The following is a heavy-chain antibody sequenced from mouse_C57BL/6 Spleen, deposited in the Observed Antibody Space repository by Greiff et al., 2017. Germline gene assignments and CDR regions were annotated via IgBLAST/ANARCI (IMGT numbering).Heavy chain of an antibody. Sequence: EVMLVESGGDLVKPGGSLKLSCAASGFTFSNYGMSWVRQTPDKRLEWVATISSGGSYTYYPDSVKGRFTISGDNAKNTLYLQMSSLKSEDTAMYYCSRHGCITTVGATYYFDYWGQGTTLTVSS. CDR3: SRHGCITTVGATYYFDY. J-gene: IGHJ2*01. CDR2: ISSGGSYT. CDR1: GFTFSNYG. D-gene: IGHD1-1*01. V-gene: IGHV5-6*02.